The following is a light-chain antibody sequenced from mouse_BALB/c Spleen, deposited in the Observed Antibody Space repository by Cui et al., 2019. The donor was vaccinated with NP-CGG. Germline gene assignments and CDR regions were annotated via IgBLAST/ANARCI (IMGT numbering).Light chain of an antibody. V-gene: IGLV1*01. CDR2: GTN. Sequence: QAVVTQDSALTTSPGETVTLTCRSSTGAVTTSNYANWVQEKPDHLFTGLIGGTNNRVPGVPARFSGSLIGDKAALTITGAQTEDEAIYFCDLWYSNHWVFGGGTKLTVL. CDR1: TGAVTTSNY. J-gene: IGLJ1*01. CDR3: DLWYSNHWV.